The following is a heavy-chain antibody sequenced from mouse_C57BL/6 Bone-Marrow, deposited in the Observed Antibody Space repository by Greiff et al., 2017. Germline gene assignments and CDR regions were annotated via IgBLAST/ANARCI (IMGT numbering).Heavy chain of an antibody. CDR1: GYTFTSYG. CDR2: IYPRSGNT. V-gene: IGHV1-81*01. D-gene: IGHD4-1*01. J-gene: IGHJ2*01. Sequence: QVQLKESGAELARPGASVKLSCKASGYTFTSYGISWVKQRTGQGLEWIGEIYPRSGNTYYNEKFKGKATLTADKSSSTAYMVLRSLTSEDSAVYFCAKLAYYCDYWGQGTTLTVSS. CDR3: AKLAYYCDY.